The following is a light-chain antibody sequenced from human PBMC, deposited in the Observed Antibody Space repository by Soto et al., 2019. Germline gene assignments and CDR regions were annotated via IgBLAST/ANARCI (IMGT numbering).Light chain of an antibody. CDR2: GAS. Sequence: EIVMTQSPATLSVSPGERATLSCRASQSVSGNLAWYQQKPGQAPRLLIYGASSRATGIPDRFSGSGSGTDFTLTISRLETEDFAVYYCQQYGSSTWTFGQGTKVDIK. J-gene: IGKJ1*01. CDR1: QSVSGN. V-gene: IGKV3-20*01. CDR3: QQYGSSTWT.